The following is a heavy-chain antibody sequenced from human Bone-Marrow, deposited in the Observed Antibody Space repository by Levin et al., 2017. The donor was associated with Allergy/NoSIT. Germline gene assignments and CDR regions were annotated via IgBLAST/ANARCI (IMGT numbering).Heavy chain of an antibody. CDR3: TRRIPSTKWFDP. V-gene: IGHV3-73*01. CDR1: GFTFSGPA. J-gene: IGHJ5*02. CDR2: IRSKANSYAT. Sequence: GGSLRLSCTASGFTFSGPAMHWVRQASGIGLEWVGRIRSKANSYATAYAASVRGRFTISRDDSKNTAYLQMDSLKTEDTAVYYCTRRIPSTKWFDPWGQGTLVTVSS. D-gene: IGHD5-18*01.